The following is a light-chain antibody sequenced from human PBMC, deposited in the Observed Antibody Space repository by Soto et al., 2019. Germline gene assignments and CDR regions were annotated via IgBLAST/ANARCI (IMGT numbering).Light chain of an antibody. J-gene: IGKJ1*01. V-gene: IGKV3-15*01. Sequence: EIVMTQSPATLSVSPGERATLSCRASQSVSSNLAWYQQKPGQAPRLLIYGASTRATGIQARFSGSRSGTEFTLTISSLQSEDFAVYYCQQYNNWPRTFGQGTKVEIK. CDR3: QQYNNWPRT. CDR2: GAS. CDR1: QSVSSN.